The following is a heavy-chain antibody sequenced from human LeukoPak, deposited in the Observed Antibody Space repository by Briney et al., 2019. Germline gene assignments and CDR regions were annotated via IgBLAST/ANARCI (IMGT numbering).Heavy chain of an antibody. V-gene: IGHV3-30-3*01. J-gene: IGHJ4*02. CDR1: GFTFSSYA. CDR3: ARDWYSSRWYGNTYDY. D-gene: IGHD6-13*01. CDR2: ISYDGSNK. Sequence: TGGSLRLSCAASGFTFSSYAMHWVRQAPGKGLGGVAVISYDGSNKYYAGSGKGRFTISRDNSKNTLYPQMNSLRAEDTGVYYCARDWYSSRWYGNTYDYWGQGTLVTVSS.